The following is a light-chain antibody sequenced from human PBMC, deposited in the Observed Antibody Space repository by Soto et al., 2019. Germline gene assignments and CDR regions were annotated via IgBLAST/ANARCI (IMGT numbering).Light chain of an antibody. CDR1: QGIRSA. Sequence: AIQLTQSPSSLSAYVGDSVSITCRASQGIRSAVAWYQQKPGRPPKLLIYDASSLEVGVPPRFSGSRSGTDFILTVSSLQPEDFATYYCQQFDDYPFTFGPGTKVDIK. J-gene: IGKJ3*01. CDR2: DAS. CDR3: QQFDDYPFT. V-gene: IGKV1D-13*01.